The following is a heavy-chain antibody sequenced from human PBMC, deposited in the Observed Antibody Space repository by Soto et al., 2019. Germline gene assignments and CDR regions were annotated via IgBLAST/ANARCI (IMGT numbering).Heavy chain of an antibody. J-gene: IGHJ6*03. CDR2: IWYDGSNK. CDR3: ARGLDYGENDDNYMDV. CDR1: GFTFSSYG. D-gene: IGHD4-17*01. Sequence: GGSLRLSCAASGFTFSSYGMHWVRQAPGKGLEWVAVIWYDGSNKYYADSVKGRFTISRDNSKNTLYLQMNSLRAEDTAVYYCARGLDYGENDDNYMDVWGKGTTVTVSS. V-gene: IGHV3-33*01.